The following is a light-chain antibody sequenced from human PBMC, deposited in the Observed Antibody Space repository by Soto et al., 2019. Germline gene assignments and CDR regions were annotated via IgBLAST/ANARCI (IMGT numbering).Light chain of an antibody. CDR3: SSYSNSSTYV. CDR1: SSDVGGYNY. V-gene: IGLV2-14*01. J-gene: IGLJ1*01. Sequence: QSALTQPASVSGSPGQSITISCTGTSSDVGGYNYVSWYQQHPGKAPKLMIYDVSNRPSGVSNLFAGSKSGTTSSLTTSGLQADEEADDYCSSYSNSSTYVFGTGTKLTVL. CDR2: DVS.